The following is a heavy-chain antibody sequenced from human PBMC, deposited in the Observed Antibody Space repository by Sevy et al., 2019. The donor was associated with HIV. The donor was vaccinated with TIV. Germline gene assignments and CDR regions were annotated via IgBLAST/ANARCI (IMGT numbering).Heavy chain of an antibody. CDR2: FDPGDGET. CDR1: GYTLTELS. D-gene: IGHD1-26*01. J-gene: IGHJ6*02. V-gene: IGHV1-24*01. Sequence: ASVKVSCKVSGYTLTELSMHWVRQAPGKGLEWMGGFDPGDGETIYAQKFQGRVTMTEDTSTDTAYMELSSLRSEDTAVYYCATSVGATSGGYYYGMDVWGQGTTVTVSS. CDR3: ATSVGATSGGYYYGMDV.